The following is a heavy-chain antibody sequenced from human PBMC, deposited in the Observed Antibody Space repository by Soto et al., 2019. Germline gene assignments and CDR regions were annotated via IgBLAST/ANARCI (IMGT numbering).Heavy chain of an antibody. V-gene: IGHV4-39*01. CDR3: ARVLTTTMLRPNSFDP. Sequence: SETLSLTCTDSGCSIIRSSTYYWRWVRGPPGKGLEWIGSVSHSGIAYYTPSLRSRPSICGVTYNNQFYLKLNSVTAAETAVEYCARVLTTTMLRPNSFDPWGQAPLVTV. CDR2: VSHSGIA. J-gene: IGHJ5*02. D-gene: IGHD3-10*02. CDR1: GCSIIRSSTYY.